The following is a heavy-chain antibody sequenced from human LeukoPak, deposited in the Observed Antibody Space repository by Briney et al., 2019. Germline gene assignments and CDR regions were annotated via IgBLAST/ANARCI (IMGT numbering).Heavy chain of an antibody. CDR2: VYYSGTT. J-gene: IGHJ5*02. D-gene: IGHD5-18*01. V-gene: IGHV4-39*01. Sequence: SETLSLTCTVSGDSISSSSYYWGWIRQPPGKGLEWIGSVYYSGTTYYNPSLKSRVTISVDTSKNQFFLNLESVTAADTAVYYCATQNKAEYTYGGCFDPWGQGTLVTVSS. CDR1: GDSISSSSYY. CDR3: ATQNKAEYTYGGCFDP.